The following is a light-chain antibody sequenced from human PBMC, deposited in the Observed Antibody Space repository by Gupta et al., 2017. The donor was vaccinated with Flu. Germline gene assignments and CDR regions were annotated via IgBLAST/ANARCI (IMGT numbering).Light chain of an antibody. J-gene: IGKJ1*01. V-gene: IGKV4-1*01. CDR2: GSS. Sequence: LGETAPSNRRSSHSGCRRTINRKYMAWYRQKQGQPPTLLIYGSSTRETGIPDRFSGSGSKTDFTLTISRREAEEAAVYCCQQKGSTPFTFGQGTKVEIK. CDR3: QQKGSTPFT. CDR1: HSGCRRTINRKY.